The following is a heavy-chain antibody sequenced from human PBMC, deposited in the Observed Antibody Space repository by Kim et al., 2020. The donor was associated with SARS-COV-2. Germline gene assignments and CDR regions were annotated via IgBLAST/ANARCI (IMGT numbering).Heavy chain of an antibody. CDR3: ARDWTLTTDNRLDI. D-gene: IGHD4-17*01. Sequence: GGSLRLSCTASGFTFSTYGMHWVRQAPGKGLEWVAVISHEGTSTNYVDSVKGRFTISRDNSKNTLYLQMKSLRAEDTALYFCARDWTLTTDNRLDIWGQGTSVTVSS. CDR2: ISHEGTST. CDR1: GFTFSTYG. V-gene: IGHV3-33*05. J-gene: IGHJ6*02.